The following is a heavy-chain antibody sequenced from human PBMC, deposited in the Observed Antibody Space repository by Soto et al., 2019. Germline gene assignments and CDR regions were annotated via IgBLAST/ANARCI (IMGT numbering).Heavy chain of an antibody. J-gene: IGHJ4*02. V-gene: IGHV1-18*01. D-gene: IGHD2-15*01. CDR2: ISGCNGNS. Sequence: QLQLVQSGAEVKKPGASVKVSCKASGYTFTSYGISWVRQAPGQGLEWMGRISGCNGNSNYAQNLQGRVTMTTDTSTSTAYMELRSLRSDDTAVYYCAREDIQDIVVVVVAPEGLGYWGQGTLVTVSS. CDR1: GYTFTSYG. CDR3: AREDIQDIVVVVVAPEGLGY.